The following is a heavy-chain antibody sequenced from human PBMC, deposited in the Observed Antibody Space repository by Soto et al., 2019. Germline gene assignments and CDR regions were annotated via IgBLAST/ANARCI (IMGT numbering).Heavy chain of an antibody. CDR3: AKDSLRDIWFGEFRADY. CDR1: GFIFSRYG. D-gene: IGHD3-10*01. V-gene: IGHV3-30*18. Sequence: QVQLVESGGGVVQPGRSLRLSCAASGFIFSRYGMHWVRQAPGKGLEWVAVISYDGSDKYYADSVKGRFTISRDNSRNTLYLQMNYLRAEDTAVYYCAKDSLRDIWFGEFRADYWGQGTLVTVSS. J-gene: IGHJ4*02. CDR2: ISYDGSDK.